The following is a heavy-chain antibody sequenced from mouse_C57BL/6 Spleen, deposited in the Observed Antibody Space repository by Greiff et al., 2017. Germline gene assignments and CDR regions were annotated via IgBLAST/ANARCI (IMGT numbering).Heavy chain of an antibody. J-gene: IGHJ4*01. Sequence: QVHVKQSGAELAKPGASVKLSCKASGYTFTSYWMHWVKQRPGQGLEWIGYINPSSGYTKYNQKFKDKATLTADKSSSTAYMQLSSLTYEDSAVYYCARAELGQDAMDYWGQGTSVTVSS. CDR2: INPSSGYT. CDR3: ARAELGQDAMDY. V-gene: IGHV1-7*01. CDR1: GYTFTSYW. D-gene: IGHD4-1*01.